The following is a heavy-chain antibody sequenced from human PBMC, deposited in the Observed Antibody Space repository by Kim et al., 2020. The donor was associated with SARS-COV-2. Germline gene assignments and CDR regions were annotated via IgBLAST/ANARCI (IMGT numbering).Heavy chain of an antibody. J-gene: IGHJ4*02. D-gene: IGHD6-13*01. CDR3: ARDVIKQQLVFPSPY. CDR1: GFTFSSYA. CDR2: TSYDGSNK. V-gene: IGHV3-30-3*01. Sequence: GGSLRLSCAASGFTFSSYAMHWVRQAPGKGLEWVAVTSYDGSNKYYADSVKGRFTISRDNSKNTLYLQMNSLRAEETAAYYCARDVIKQQLVFPSPYWGQGTLVTVSS.